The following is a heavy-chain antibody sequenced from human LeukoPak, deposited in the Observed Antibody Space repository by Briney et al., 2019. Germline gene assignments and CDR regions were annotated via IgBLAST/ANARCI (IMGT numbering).Heavy chain of an antibody. D-gene: IGHD3-10*01. CDR3: AREGVIGEAVQRGYFDY. V-gene: IGHV3-66*01. Sequence: GGSLRLSCAASGFTVSSNYMSWVRQAPGKGLEWVSVIYSGGSTYYADSVKGRFTISRDNSKNTLYLQMNSLRAEDTAVYYCAREGVIGEAVQRGYFDYWGQGTLVTVSS. J-gene: IGHJ4*02. CDR2: IYSGGST. CDR1: GFTVSSNY.